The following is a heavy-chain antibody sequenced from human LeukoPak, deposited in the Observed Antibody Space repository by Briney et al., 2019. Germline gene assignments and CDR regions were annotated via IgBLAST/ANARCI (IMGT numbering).Heavy chain of an antibody. D-gene: IGHD4-17*01. V-gene: IGHV4-34*01. CDR2: INHSGST. CDR1: GGSFSGYY. J-gene: IGHJ4*02. CDR3: ARDIAPRYGDYYFDY. Sequence: SETLSLTCAVYGGSFSGYYWSWIRQPPGKGLEWIGEINHSGSTNYNPSLKSRVTISVDTSKNQFSLKLSSVTAADTAVYCCARDIAPRYGDYYFDYWGQGTLVTVSS.